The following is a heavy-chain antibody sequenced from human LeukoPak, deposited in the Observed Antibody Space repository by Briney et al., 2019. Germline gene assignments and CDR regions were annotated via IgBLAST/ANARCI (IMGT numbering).Heavy chain of an antibody. Sequence: PGGSLRLSCAASGFTFSTYWMTWVRQAPGKGLEWVANIKRDGSETYYVDSVKGRFTISRDNAKNPLSLQMNSLRAEDTAVYYCARHSGTYYDYWGQGTLVTVSS. CDR2: IKRDGSET. D-gene: IGHD1-26*01. V-gene: IGHV3-7*01. CDR1: GFTFSTYW. J-gene: IGHJ4*02. CDR3: ARHSGTYYDY.